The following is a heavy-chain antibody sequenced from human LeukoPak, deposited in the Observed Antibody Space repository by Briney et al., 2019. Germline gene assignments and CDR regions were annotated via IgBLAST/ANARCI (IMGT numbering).Heavy chain of an antibody. CDR1: GGSISSYY. Sequence: SETLSLTCTVSGGSISSYYWSWIRQPPGKGLEWIGYIYYSGSTNYNPSLKSRVTISVDTSKNQFSLKLSSVTAADTAVYYCARDRGYCSSTSCLSHNWFDPCGQGTLVTVSS. CDR3: ARDRGYCSSTSCLSHNWFDP. J-gene: IGHJ5*02. D-gene: IGHD2-2*01. CDR2: IYYSGST. V-gene: IGHV4-59*12.